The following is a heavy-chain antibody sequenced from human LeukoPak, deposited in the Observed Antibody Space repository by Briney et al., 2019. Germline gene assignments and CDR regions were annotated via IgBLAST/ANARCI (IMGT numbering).Heavy chain of an antibody. Sequence: SETLSLTCTVSGGSISSYYWSWIRQPPGKGLEWIGRIYTSGSTNYNPSLKSRVTMSVDTYKNQCSLKLSSVTAADTAVYYCARSGITFGGVIVYFDYWGQGTLVTVSS. V-gene: IGHV4-4*07. D-gene: IGHD3-16*02. J-gene: IGHJ4*02. CDR3: ARSGITFGGVIVYFDY. CDR1: GGSISSYY. CDR2: IYTSGST.